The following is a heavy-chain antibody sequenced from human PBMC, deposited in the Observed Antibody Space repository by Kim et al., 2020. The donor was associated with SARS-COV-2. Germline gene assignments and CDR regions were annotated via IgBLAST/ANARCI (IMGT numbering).Heavy chain of an antibody. CDR3: AKDQRNYYYGSGSSY. J-gene: IGHJ4*02. CDR1: GFTFSSYS. D-gene: IGHD3-10*01. CDR2: ISGSGGST. V-gene: IGHV3-23*01. Sequence: GGSLRLSCAASGFTFSSYSMSWVRQAPAEGLEWVSAISGSGGSTYYADSVKGRFTISRDNSKNTLYLQMNSLRAEDTAVYYCAKDQRNYYYGSGSSYWGRGTLVTVSS.